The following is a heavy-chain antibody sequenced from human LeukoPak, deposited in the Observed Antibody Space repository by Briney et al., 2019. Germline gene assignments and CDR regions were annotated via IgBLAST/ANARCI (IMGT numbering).Heavy chain of an antibody. CDR1: VGTFSSYA. Sequence: SVKVSCKASVGTFSSYAVSCVRQAPGQGLEWMGGIIPILGIANYVQKFQGRVTITADKSTSTAYMELSSLRSEDTAVYYCAREGTDIVVVVAATDDAFDIWGQGTMVTVSS. V-gene: IGHV1-69*10. J-gene: IGHJ3*02. CDR2: IIPILGIA. CDR3: AREGTDIVVVVAATDDAFDI. D-gene: IGHD2-15*01.